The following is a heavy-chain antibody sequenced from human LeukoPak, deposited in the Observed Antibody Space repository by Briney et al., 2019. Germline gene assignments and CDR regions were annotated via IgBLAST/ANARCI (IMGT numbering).Heavy chain of an antibody. Sequence: QPGESLRLSCAASGFTVSSNYMSWVRQAPGKRLEWVSVIYSGGTTYYADSVKGRFTISRDSSKNTLYIQMNSLRAEDTAVYYCTKGDITMIPDWGQGTLVTVSS. J-gene: IGHJ4*02. CDR3: TKGDITMIPD. V-gene: IGHV3-53*01. CDR1: GFTVSSNY. CDR2: IYSGGTT. D-gene: IGHD3-22*01.